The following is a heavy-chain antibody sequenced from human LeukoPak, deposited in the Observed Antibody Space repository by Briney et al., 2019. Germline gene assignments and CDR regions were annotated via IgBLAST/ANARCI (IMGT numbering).Heavy chain of an antibody. D-gene: IGHD3-22*01. CDR3: ARSPSGYSYYFDY. Sequence: SETLSLTCTVSGDSISSYYWSWIRQPAGKGLEWIGRFYTTGNTNYNPSLKSRVTISVDKSKNQFSLKLSSVTAADTAVYYCARSPSGYSYYFDYWGQGTLVTVSS. CDR1: GDSISSYY. CDR2: FYTTGNT. J-gene: IGHJ4*02. V-gene: IGHV4-4*07.